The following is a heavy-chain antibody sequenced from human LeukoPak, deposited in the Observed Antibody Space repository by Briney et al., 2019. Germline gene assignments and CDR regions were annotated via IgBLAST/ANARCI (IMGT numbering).Heavy chain of an antibody. D-gene: IGHD3-22*01. J-gene: IGHJ4*02. CDR2: INYSGST. CDR1: GGSIIGSTSY. V-gene: IGHV4-39*01. CDR3: ARGYDY. Sequence: KPSETLSLTCTVSGGSIIGSTSYWGWIRQPPGKGLGWIGIINYSGSTYYNPSLRSRVTISVDTSKNQFSLKLNSVAASDTAVYYCARGYDYWGQGTLVTVSS.